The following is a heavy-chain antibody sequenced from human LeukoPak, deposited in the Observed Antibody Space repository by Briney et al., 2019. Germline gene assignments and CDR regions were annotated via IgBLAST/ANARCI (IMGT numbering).Heavy chain of an antibody. Sequence: SETLSLTCTVSGGSISSYYWSWIRQPPGKGLEWIGYIYYSGSTNYNPSLKSRVTISVDTSKNQFSLKLSSVTAADTAVYYCARTRGIQLWYFDYWGQGTLVTVSS. CDR1: GGSISSYY. CDR2: IYYSGST. V-gene: IGHV4-59*01. CDR3: ARTRGIQLWYFDY. J-gene: IGHJ4*02. D-gene: IGHD5-18*01.